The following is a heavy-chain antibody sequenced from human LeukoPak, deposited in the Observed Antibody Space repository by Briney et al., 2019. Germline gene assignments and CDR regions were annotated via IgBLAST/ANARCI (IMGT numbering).Heavy chain of an antibody. D-gene: IGHD2-2*01. CDR3: ARDLRPVPTGAHWYFDL. J-gene: IGHJ2*01. Sequence: ASVTVSCKASGYTFTGYYIHWVRQAPGQGLEWMGWINPNSGDTNYAQKFQGRVAMTRDTSISTAYMELSSLRSDDTAFYYCARDLRPVPTGAHWYFDLWGRGTLVTVSS. CDR2: INPNSGDT. V-gene: IGHV1-2*02. CDR1: GYTFTGYY.